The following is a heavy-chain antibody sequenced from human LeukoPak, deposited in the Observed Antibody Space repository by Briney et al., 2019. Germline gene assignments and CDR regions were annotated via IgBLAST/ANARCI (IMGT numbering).Heavy chain of an antibody. D-gene: IGHD6-13*01. CDR1: GYTFTGCF. CDR3: ARYGFSSSWQGGWHAFDI. CDR2: IDPNSDNI. V-gene: IGHV1-2*02. Sequence: GASVKVSCKASGYTFTGCFIHYVRQAPGQGLEWMGWIDPNSDNIRYSETFKDRVTMTRDTSTNTAYMELSWLRSDDTAVYYCARYGFSSSWQGGWHAFDIWGQGTMVTVSS. J-gene: IGHJ3*02.